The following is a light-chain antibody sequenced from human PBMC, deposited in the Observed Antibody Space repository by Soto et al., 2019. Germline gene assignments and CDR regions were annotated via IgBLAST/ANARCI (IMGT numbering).Light chain of an antibody. CDR3: QQYDSFST. CDR2: KAS. J-gene: IGKJ2*01. V-gene: IGKV1-5*03. Sequence: DIQMTQSPSTPSASVGDSVTITCRASQSIGAWLAWYQQKPGKAPKLLIYKASTLQTGVPSRFDGSGSGTEFTLTISSLQPDDFATYYCQQYDSFSTFGQGTKLEIK. CDR1: QSIGAW.